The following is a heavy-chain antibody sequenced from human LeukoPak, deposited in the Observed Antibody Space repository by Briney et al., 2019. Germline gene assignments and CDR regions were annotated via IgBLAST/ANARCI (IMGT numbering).Heavy chain of an antibody. Sequence: GGFLRLSCAASGFTVSSNYMSWVRQAPGKGLEWVSAISGSGGSTYYADSVKGRFTISRDNSKNTLYLQMNSLRAEDTAVYYCAKDHNYFDYWGQGTLVTVSS. J-gene: IGHJ4*02. CDR2: ISGSGGST. CDR3: AKDHNYFDY. CDR1: GFTVSSNY. V-gene: IGHV3-23*01.